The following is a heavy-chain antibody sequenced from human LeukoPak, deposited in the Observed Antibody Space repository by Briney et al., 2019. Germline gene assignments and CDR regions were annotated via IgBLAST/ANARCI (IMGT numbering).Heavy chain of an antibody. D-gene: IGHD3-10*01. V-gene: IGHV3-23*01. CDR3: AKDESRVRGIIRDAFDL. J-gene: IGHJ3*01. CDR1: GFTFSSYA. CDR2: ISGSGGST. Sequence: GGSLRLSCAASGFTFSSYAMSWVRQAPGKGLEWVSAISGSGGSTYYADSVKGRFTISRDNAKNSLYLQMNSLRAEDSALYYCAKDESRVRGIIRDAFDLWGQGTMVSVSS.